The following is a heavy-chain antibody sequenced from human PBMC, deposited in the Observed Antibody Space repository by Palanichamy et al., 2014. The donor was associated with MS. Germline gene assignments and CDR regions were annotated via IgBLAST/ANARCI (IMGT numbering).Heavy chain of an antibody. CDR2: IQHSGTI. CDR1: GGSFSGYY. CDR3: ARESSD. Sequence: QVQLQQWGAGLLKPSETLSLTCGVSGGSFSGYYWGWIRQPPGKGLEWIGEIQHSGTINYNPSLKSRVTISVDTSKSLVFLNLTSVTAADTAVYYCARESSDWGPGTLVTVSS. J-gene: IGHJ4*02. V-gene: IGHV4-34*02. D-gene: IGHD3-16*02.